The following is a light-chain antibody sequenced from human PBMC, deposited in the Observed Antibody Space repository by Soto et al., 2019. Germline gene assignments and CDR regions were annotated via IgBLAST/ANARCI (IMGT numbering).Light chain of an antibody. J-gene: IGKJ1*01. CDR3: QHYVTSLTT. CDR1: QSVSSSR. CDR2: GAS. Sequence: EIVVTQSPGTLSLSPGERATLSCRASQSVSSSRLAWYRQKPGQAPRLLIFGASIRVTGIPDRFIGSGSGTDFTLTISRLEPEDFAVYYCQHYVTSLTTFGQGTKVDNK. V-gene: IGKV3-20*01.